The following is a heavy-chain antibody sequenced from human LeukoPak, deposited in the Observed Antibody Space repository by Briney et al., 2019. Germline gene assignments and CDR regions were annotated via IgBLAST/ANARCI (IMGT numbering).Heavy chain of an antibody. CDR1: GGSISSGDYY. J-gene: IGHJ3*02. CDR2: IYYSGST. D-gene: IGHD2-2*01. V-gene: IGHV4-30-4*02. Sequence: SDTLSLTCTVSGGSISSGDYYWSWIRQPPGKGLEWIGYIYYSGSTYYNPSLKSRVTISVDTSKNQFSLKLSSVTAADTAVYYCARDCSSTSDVDAFDIWGQGTMVTVSS. CDR3: ARDCSSTSDVDAFDI.